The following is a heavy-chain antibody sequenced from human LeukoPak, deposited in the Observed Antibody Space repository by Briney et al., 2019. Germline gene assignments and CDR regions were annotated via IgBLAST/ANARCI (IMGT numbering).Heavy chain of an antibody. V-gene: IGHV4-59*01. CDR2: IYYSGST. D-gene: IGHD3-10*01. Sequence: PSETLSLTCTVSGGSISSYYWSWIRQPPEKGLEWIGYIYYSGSTNYNPSLKSRVTISVDTSKNQFSLKLSSVTAADTAVYYCARGPLGFGAFPFDYWGQGTLVTVSS. J-gene: IGHJ4*02. CDR1: GGSISSYY. CDR3: ARGPLGFGAFPFDY.